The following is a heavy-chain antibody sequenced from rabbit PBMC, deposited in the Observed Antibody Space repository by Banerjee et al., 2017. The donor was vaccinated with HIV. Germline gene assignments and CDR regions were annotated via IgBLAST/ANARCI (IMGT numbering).Heavy chain of an antibody. J-gene: IGHJ4*01. V-gene: IGHV1S45*01. CDR1: GFSLSNNYV. D-gene: IGHD1-1*01. CDR3: ARELLTSSSYIL. CDR2: INTGSSGNT. Sequence: QEQLVESGGGLVQPEGSLTLTCTASGFSLSNNYVMCWVRQAPGKGLEWIGCINTGSSGNTYYASWAKGRFTISKTSSTTVTLQMTSLTAADTATYFCARELLTSSSYILWGPGTLVTVS.